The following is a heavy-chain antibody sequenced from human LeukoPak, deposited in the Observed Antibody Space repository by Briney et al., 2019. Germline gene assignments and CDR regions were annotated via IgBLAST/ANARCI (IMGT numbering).Heavy chain of an antibody. V-gene: IGHV1-69*13. J-gene: IGHJ6*02. D-gene: IGHD1-26*01. CDR2: IIPIFGTA. CDR1: GGTFSSYA. Sequence: SVNVSCKASGGTFSSYAISWVRQAPGQGLEWMGGIIPIFGTANYAQKFQGRVTITADESTSTAYMELSSLRSEDTAVYYCARVPRYELPYYYYGMDVWGQGTTVTVSS. CDR3: ARVPRYELPYYYYGMDV.